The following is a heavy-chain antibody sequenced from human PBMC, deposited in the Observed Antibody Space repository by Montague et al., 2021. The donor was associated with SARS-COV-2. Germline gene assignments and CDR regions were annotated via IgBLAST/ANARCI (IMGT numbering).Heavy chain of an antibody. CDR3: ARSAYYSNYFDY. V-gene: IGHV2-70*01. J-gene: IGHJ4*02. Sequence: PALVKPTQTLTLTCTFSGFSLSATGMSVSWIRPPPGKALEWLALIDWDGSEYHSTSVKTRLTISRDTSKNQVVLTMTNMDPVDTATYFCARSAYYSNYFDYWGQGTLVTVSS. CDR2: IDWDGSE. D-gene: IGHD3-22*01. CDR1: GFSLSATGMS.